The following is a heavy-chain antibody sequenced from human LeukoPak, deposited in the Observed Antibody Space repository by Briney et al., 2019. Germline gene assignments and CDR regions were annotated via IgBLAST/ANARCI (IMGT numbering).Heavy chain of an antibody. Sequence: ASVKVSCKASGYTFTSYGISWVRQAPGQGLEWMGWISAYNGNTNYAQKLQGRVTMTTDTSTSTAYMELRSLRSDDTAVYYCARETRNYYDSSGSHRGAFDIWGQGTMVTVSS. CDR1: GYTFTSYG. J-gene: IGHJ3*02. D-gene: IGHD3-22*01. CDR3: ARETRNYYDSSGSHRGAFDI. CDR2: ISAYNGNT. V-gene: IGHV1-18*01.